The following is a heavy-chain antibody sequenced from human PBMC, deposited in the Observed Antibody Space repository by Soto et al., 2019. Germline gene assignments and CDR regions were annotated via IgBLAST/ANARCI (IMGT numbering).Heavy chain of an antibody. CDR2: ISYDGSNK. J-gene: IGHJ4*02. D-gene: IGHD6-19*01. Sequence: QVQLVESGGGVVQPGRSLRLSCAASGFTFSSYAMHWVRQAPGKGLEWVAVISYDGSNKYYADSVKGRFTISRDNSKNTLYLQMNSLRAEDTAVYYCVRDRIAVAGIEYYFDYWGQGTLVTVSS. CDR3: VRDRIAVAGIEYYFDY. V-gene: IGHV3-30-3*01. CDR1: GFTFSSYA.